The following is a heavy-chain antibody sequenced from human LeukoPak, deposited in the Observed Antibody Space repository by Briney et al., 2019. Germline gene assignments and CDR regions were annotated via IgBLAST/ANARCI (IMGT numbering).Heavy chain of an antibody. CDR1: AYSISSGHY. V-gene: IGHV4-38-2*01. CDR3: ARSQANDGIGY. J-gene: IGHJ4*02. CDR2: IFHTGRT. D-gene: IGHD1-1*01. Sequence: PSETLSLTCVVSAYSISSGHYWGWIRQPPGKGLEETGSIFHTGRTQYNPSLMGRLPLSVDMSKHAFSLSVMPVTPADTALYSCARSQANDGIGYWGEGSLVTVSS.